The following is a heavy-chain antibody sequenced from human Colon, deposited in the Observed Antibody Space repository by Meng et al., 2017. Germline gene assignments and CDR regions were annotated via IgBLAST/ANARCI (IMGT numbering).Heavy chain of an antibody. CDR3: ARDERGGPYYFDY. CDR1: GYSFTSYG. J-gene: IGHJ4*02. CDR2: IYTADGNR. V-gene: IGHV1-3*04. Sequence: QVPLVQSGAELKKPGASVKVSCQASGYSFTSYGMHWLRQAPGQRPEWMGWIYTADGNRRYSQRFQDRLTITTDTFARTAYMELSSLRSEDTAVYFCARDERGGPYYFDYWGQGTLVTVSS.